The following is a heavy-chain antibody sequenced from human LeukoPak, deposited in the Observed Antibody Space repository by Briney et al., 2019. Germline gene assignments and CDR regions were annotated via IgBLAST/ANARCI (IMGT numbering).Heavy chain of an antibody. CDR3: ARRLTQYDCFDP. CDR2: TYYRSTWCN. CDR1: GDSDSSNSVT. Sequence: SQTLSLTCAISGDSDSSNSVTWNWIRQSPSRGLEWLGRTYYRSTWCNDYAVSVRGRITVNPDTSKNQFSLHLNSVTPEDTAVYYCARRLTQYDCFDPWGQGTLVTVSS. D-gene: IGHD2-2*01. J-gene: IGHJ5*02. V-gene: IGHV6-1*01.